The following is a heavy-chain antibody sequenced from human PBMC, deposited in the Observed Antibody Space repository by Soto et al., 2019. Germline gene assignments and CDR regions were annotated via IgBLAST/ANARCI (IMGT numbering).Heavy chain of an antibody. V-gene: IGHV3-30*18. D-gene: IGHD2-15*01. CDR3: AKDEVLVVAVARDYYGMDV. J-gene: IGHJ6*02. CDR2: ISYDGNNK. CDR1: GFTFSSYG. Sequence: QVQLVESGGGVVQPGRSLRLSCAASGFTFSSYGMHWVRQAPGKGLEWVAVISYDGNNKYYADSVKGRFTIYRDNSKNTLYLQMNSLRAEDTAVYYCAKDEVLVVAVARDYYGMDVWGQGTTVTFSS.